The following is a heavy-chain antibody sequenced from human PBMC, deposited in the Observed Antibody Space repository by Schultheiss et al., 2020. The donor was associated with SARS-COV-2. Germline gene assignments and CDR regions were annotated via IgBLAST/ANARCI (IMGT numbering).Heavy chain of an antibody. Sequence: ASVKVSCKASGYTFTSYGIRWVRQAPGQGLGWMGWNSAYNGNKNYAQKLQGRVTMTTDTSTSTAYMELRSLRSDDTAVYYCAREGAARLFDYWGQGTLVTVSS. D-gene: IGHD6-6*01. CDR3: AREGAARLFDY. J-gene: IGHJ4*02. CDR1: GYTFTSYG. V-gene: IGHV1-18*01. CDR2: NSAYNGNK.